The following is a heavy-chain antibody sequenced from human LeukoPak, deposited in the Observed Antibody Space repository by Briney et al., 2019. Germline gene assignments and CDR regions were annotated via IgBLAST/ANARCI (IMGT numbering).Heavy chain of an antibody. Sequence: GGSLRLSCAASGFTFSSYAMSWVRQAPGKGLEWVSAISGSGGSTYYADSVKGRFTISRDNSKNTLYLQMNSLRAEDTAVYYRAKDSSGWYQNDYWGQGTLVTVSS. CDR1: GFTFSSYA. J-gene: IGHJ4*02. CDR3: AKDSSGWYQNDY. CDR2: ISGSGGST. D-gene: IGHD6-19*01. V-gene: IGHV3-23*01.